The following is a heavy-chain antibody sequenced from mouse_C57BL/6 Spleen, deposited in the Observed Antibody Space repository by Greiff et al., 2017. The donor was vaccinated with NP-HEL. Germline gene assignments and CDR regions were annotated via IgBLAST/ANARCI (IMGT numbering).Heavy chain of an antibody. CDR2: IDPSDSYT. Sequence: QVQLQQPGAELVKPGASVKLSCKASGYTFTSYWMQWVKQRPGQGLEWIGEIDPSDSYTNYNQKFKGKATLTVDTSSSTAYMQLSSLTSEDSAVYYCAKGAAQAPRYYFDYWGQGTTLTVSS. V-gene: IGHV1-50*01. CDR3: AKGAAQAPRYYFDY. J-gene: IGHJ2*01. D-gene: IGHD3-2*02. CDR1: GYTFTSYW.